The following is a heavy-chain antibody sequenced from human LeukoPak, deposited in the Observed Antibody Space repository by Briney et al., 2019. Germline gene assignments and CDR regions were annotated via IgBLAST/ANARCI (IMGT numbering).Heavy chain of an antibody. V-gene: IGHV3-53*04. J-gene: IGHJ6*02. CDR3: ARSPRGSYYKDHYHYYYGMDV. Sequence: GGSLRLSCAASGFTVSSNYMSWVRQAPGKGLEWVSVIYSGGSTYYADSVKGRFTISRHNSKNTLYLQMNSLRAEDTAVYYCARSPRGSYYKDHYHYYYGMDVWGQGTTVTVSS. CDR1: GFTVSSNY. CDR2: IYSGGST. D-gene: IGHD3-10*01.